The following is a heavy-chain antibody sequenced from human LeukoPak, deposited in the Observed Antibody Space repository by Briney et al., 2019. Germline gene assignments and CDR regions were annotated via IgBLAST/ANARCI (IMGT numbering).Heavy chain of an antibody. J-gene: IGHJ4*02. CDR3: ARVVVGATTGFDY. Sequence: SETLSLTCAVSGGSISSGGYSWSWIRQPPGKGLEWIGYIYHSGSTYYNPSLKSRVTTSVDRSKNQFSLKLSSVTAADTAVYYCARVVVGATTGFDYWGQGTLATVSS. D-gene: IGHD1-26*01. CDR1: GGSISSGGYS. V-gene: IGHV4-30-2*01. CDR2: IYHSGST.